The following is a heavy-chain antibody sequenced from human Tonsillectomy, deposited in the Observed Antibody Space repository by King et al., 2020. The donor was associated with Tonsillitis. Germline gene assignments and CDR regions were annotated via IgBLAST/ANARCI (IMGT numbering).Heavy chain of an antibody. V-gene: IGHV3-48*03. CDR1: GFTFSSYE. Sequence: VQLVESGGGLVQPGGSLRLSCAASGFTFSSYEMNWVRQAPGKGLEWVSYISSSGSTIYYADSVKGRFTISGDNAKNSLYLQMNSLRAEDTAVYYCARGSRTVAAAGLGVGYWGQGTLVTVSS. CDR2: ISSSGSTI. CDR3: ARGSRTVAAAGLGVGY. J-gene: IGHJ4*02. D-gene: IGHD6-13*01.